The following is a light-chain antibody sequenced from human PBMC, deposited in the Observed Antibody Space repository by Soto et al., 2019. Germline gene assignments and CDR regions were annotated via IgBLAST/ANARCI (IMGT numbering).Light chain of an antibody. J-gene: IGKJ4*01. CDR3: QQRRNWPLT. CDR2: DAS. V-gene: IGKV3-11*01. CDR1: QSVTSY. Sequence: EIVLTQSPATLSLSPGERATRSCRASQSVTSYLAWYQQKPGQAPRLLIYDASNRATGIPARFSGSGSGTDFTLTISSLEPEDFAVYYCQQRRNWPLTFGGGTKVEIK.